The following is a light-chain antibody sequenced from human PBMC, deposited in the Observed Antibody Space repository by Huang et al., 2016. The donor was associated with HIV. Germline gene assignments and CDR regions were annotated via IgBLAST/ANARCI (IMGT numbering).Light chain of an antibody. CDR2: GSS. Sequence: ELVLTQSPGTLSLSPGERATLSCRASQSVSGSYLAWYQQKPGQAPRVLIYGSSSRATGIPDRFSGSGYGTDCTLTISRLEPEDFAVYYCQQYGSSPTTFGGGTKVEIK. V-gene: IGKV3-20*01. J-gene: IGKJ4*01. CDR3: QQYGSSPTT. CDR1: QSVSGSY.